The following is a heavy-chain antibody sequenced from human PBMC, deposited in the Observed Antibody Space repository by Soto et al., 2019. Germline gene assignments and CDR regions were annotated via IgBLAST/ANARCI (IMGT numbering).Heavy chain of an antibody. Sequence: SETLSLTCTVSGGSISSYYWSWIRQPAGKGLEWIGRIYTSGSTNYDPSLKSRVTMSVDTSKNQFSLKLSSVTAADTAVYYCARETEYQLLPTYYFDYWGQGTLVTVSS. V-gene: IGHV4-4*07. CDR2: IYTSGST. D-gene: IGHD2-2*01. CDR1: GGSISSYY. CDR3: ARETEYQLLPTYYFDY. J-gene: IGHJ4*02.